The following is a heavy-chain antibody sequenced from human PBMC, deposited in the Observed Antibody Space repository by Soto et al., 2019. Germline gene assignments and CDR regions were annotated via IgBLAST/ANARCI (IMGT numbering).Heavy chain of an antibody. Sequence: QVQLVQSGAEVKKPGASVKVSCKASGYTFTSYGICWVRQAPGQGLEWMGWISGYNGNTNYAQNLQGRVTMTTDTSTSTVYMDLRSLRSDDPAVYYCARRCSSTRCLALWGRGTLVIVSS. CDR2: ISGYNGNT. D-gene: IGHD2-2*01. CDR3: ARRCSSTRCLAL. V-gene: IGHV1-18*01. J-gene: IGHJ2*01. CDR1: GYTFTSYG.